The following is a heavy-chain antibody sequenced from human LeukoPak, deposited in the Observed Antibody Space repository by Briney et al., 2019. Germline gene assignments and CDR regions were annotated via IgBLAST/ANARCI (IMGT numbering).Heavy chain of an antibody. D-gene: IGHD1-26*01. Sequence: GGSLRLSCAASGFTFDDYGMSWVRQAPGKGLEWVSGINWNGGSTGYADSAKGRFTISRDNAKNSLYLQMNSLRAEDTALYYCARSRGVGATPLSDFDYWGQGTLVTVSS. J-gene: IGHJ4*02. CDR2: INWNGGST. CDR1: GFTFDDYG. CDR3: ARSRGVGATPLSDFDY. V-gene: IGHV3-20*04.